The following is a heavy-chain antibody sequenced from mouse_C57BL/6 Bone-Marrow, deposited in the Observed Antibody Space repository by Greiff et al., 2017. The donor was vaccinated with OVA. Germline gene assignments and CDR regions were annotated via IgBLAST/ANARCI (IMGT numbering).Heavy chain of an antibody. CDR1: GYTFTDYY. Sequence: EVKLQQSGPELVKPGASVKISCKASGYTFTDYYMNWVKQSHGKSLEWIGDINPNNGGTSYNQKFKGKATLTVDKSSSTAYMELRSLTSEDSAVYYCARRIITTVDYWGQGTTLTVSS. J-gene: IGHJ2*01. D-gene: IGHD1-2*01. CDR2: INPNNGGT. CDR3: ARRIITTVDY. V-gene: IGHV1-26*01.